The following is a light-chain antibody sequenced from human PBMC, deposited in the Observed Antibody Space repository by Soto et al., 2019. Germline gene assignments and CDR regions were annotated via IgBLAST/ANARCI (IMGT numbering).Light chain of an antibody. Sequence: QSALTQPASVSGSPGQSITISCTGTSSDVGSSNLVSWYQQHPGKAPKLIIYEGVRRPSGVSGRFSGSKSGNTASLTISGLLAEDEADYYCCSFARSSTFYVFGTGTQLTVL. V-gene: IGLV2-23*01. J-gene: IGLJ1*01. CDR3: CSFARSSTFYV. CDR2: EGV. CDR1: SSDVGSSNL.